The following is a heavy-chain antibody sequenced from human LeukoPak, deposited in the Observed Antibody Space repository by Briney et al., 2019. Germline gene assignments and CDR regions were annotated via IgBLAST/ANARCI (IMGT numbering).Heavy chain of an antibody. CDR1: GFTVSSNS. V-gene: IGHV3-66*01. Sequence: GGSLSLPCAASGFTVSSNSMSWVRKAPGKGLKWVSVIYSGGSTYYADSVKGRFTISRDNSKNTLYLQMNSLRAEDTAVYYCARVRWELLSGSYYFDYWGQGTLVTVSS. D-gene: IGHD1-26*01. J-gene: IGHJ4*02. CDR2: IYSGGST. CDR3: ARVRWELLSGSYYFDY.